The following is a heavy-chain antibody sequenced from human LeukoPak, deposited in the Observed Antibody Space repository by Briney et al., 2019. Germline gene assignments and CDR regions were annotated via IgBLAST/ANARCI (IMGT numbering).Heavy chain of an antibody. V-gene: IGHV3-74*01. J-gene: IGHJ4*02. Sequence: GGSLRLSCAASGFTFSSYEMNWLRQAPGKGLVWVSRINSDGSSTSYADSVKGRLTISRDNAKNTLYLQMNSLRAEDTAVYYCARRYSGSYYDFDYWGQGTLVTVSS. CDR3: ARRYSGSYYDFDY. CDR1: GFTFSSYE. CDR2: INSDGSST. D-gene: IGHD1-26*01.